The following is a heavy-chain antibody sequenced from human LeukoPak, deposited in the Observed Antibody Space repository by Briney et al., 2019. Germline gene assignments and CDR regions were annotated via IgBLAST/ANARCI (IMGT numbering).Heavy chain of an antibody. V-gene: IGHV1-2*02. CDR3: ARDHPSGYLYYYYYMDV. J-gene: IGHJ6*03. CDR1: GGTFSSYA. D-gene: IGHD3-3*01. CDR2: INPNSGGT. Sequence: GASVKVSCKASGGTFSSYAISWVRQAPGQGLEWMGWINPNSGGTNYAQKFQGRVTMTRDTSISTAYMELSRLRSDDTAVYYCARDHPSGYLYYYYYMDVWGKGTTVTVSS.